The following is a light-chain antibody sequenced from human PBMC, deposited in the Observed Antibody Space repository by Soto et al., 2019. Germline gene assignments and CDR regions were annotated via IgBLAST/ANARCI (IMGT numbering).Light chain of an antibody. CDR2: GTS. Sequence: EIVLTQSPGTLSLSPGEGATLSCRASQSISSSYLAWYQQKPGLAPRLLIYGTSSRAPGIPDRFSGTGFGIDFTLTISRLEAEDFAVYFCQQYGNSPLAFGGGTKVDIK. V-gene: IGKV3-20*01. CDR1: QSISSSY. J-gene: IGKJ4*01. CDR3: QQYGNSPLA.